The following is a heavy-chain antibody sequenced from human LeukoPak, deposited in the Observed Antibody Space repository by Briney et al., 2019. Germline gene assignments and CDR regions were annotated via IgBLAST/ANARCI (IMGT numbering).Heavy chain of an antibody. V-gene: IGHV4-38-2*01. Sequence: PSETLSLTCAVSGYSISSASYWGWIRQPPGKGLEWIGNIYHSGSPYYNPSLKSRVTISVDTSKNQFSLKLSSVTAADTAVYYCARVELMYDFWSGYYLDYWGQGTLVTVSS. CDR1: GYSISSASY. CDR3: ARVELMYDFWSGYYLDY. CDR2: IYHSGSP. J-gene: IGHJ4*02. D-gene: IGHD3-3*01.